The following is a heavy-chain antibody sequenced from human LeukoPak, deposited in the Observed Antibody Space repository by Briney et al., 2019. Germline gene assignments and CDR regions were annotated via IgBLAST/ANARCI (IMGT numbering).Heavy chain of an antibody. D-gene: IGHD3-10*01. Sequence: SETLSLTCTVSGYSISSGYYWGWTRQPPGKGLEWIGSFYHSGSTYYNPSLKSRVTISVDTSKNQFSLKLSSVTAADTAVYFCAGGSTMIRGAADYWGQGTLVTVSS. CDR3: AGGSTMIRGAADY. CDR1: GYSISSGYY. CDR2: FYHSGST. V-gene: IGHV4-38-2*02. J-gene: IGHJ4*02.